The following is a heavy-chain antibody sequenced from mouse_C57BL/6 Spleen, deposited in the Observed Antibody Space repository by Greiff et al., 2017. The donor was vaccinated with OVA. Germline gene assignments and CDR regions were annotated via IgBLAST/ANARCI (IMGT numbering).Heavy chain of an antibody. CDR3: TRPGTSYYAMDY. CDR1: GYTFTDYE. V-gene: IGHV1-15*01. Sequence: QVQLQQSGAELVRPGASVTLSCKASGYTFTDYEMHWVKQTPVHGLEWIGAIDPETGGTAYNQKFKGKAILTADKSSSTAYMELRSLTSEDSAVYYCTRPGTSYYAMDYWGQGTSVTVSS. CDR2: IDPETGGT. J-gene: IGHJ4*01.